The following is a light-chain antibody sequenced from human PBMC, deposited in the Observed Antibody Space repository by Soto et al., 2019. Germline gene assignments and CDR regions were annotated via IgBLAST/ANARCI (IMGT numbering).Light chain of an antibody. CDR2: GVS. CDR1: QSVRSTY. CDR3: QQYGDWPLT. Sequence: EIVMTQSPVTLSVSPGERATLSCRASQSVRSTYLAWYQQKPGQAPWLLIFGVSNRAAGIPARFSGSGSGTEFTLTISSLQSEDFAVYYCQQYGDWPLTFGGGTKVEIK. V-gene: IGKV3-15*01. J-gene: IGKJ4*01.